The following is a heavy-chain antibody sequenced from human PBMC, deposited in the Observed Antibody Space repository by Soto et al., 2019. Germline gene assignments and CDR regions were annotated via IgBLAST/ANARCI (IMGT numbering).Heavy chain of an antibody. Sequence: QVQLAESGGGVVQPGRSLRLSCAATGFTFSNYGMHWVRQAPGKGLEWVAVILKDGSDQKSADSMKGRFTISRDNSENTLYLHMNSLRAEDPAVYFCARDDDYTDNAFDYWGQGTLVTVSS. V-gene: IGHV3-33*01. CDR2: ILKDGSDQ. CDR3: ARDDDYTDNAFDY. J-gene: IGHJ4*02. D-gene: IGHD4-4*01. CDR1: GFTFSNYG.